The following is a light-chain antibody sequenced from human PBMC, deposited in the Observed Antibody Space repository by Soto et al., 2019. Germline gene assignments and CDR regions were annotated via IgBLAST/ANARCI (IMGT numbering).Light chain of an antibody. V-gene: IGLV2-14*03. CDR1: SSDIGVNNY. Sequence: QSVLTQPASVSGSPGQSITISCAGTSSDIGVNNYVSWYQHHPGRAPKLMIYDVSNRPSGVSNRFSGSKSGNTASLTISGLQAEDEADYYCSSYTSSSVLFGGGTKLT. J-gene: IGLJ2*01. CDR3: SSYTSSSVL. CDR2: DVS.